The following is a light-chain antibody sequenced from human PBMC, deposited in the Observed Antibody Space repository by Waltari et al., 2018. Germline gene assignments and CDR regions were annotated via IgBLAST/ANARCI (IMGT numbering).Light chain of an antibody. CDR2: DVT. CDR3: CSYAGSYTYV. V-gene: IGLV2-11*01. Sequence: QSALTQPRSVSGSPGQSVTVSCRGTSGDVGAYDSVSWYQPYPGKAPKVVIYDVTKRPSGIPDRFSGSKSGNAASLTISGLQADDEADYYCCSYAGSYTYVFGSGTKVTVL. J-gene: IGLJ1*01. CDR1: SGDVGAYDS.